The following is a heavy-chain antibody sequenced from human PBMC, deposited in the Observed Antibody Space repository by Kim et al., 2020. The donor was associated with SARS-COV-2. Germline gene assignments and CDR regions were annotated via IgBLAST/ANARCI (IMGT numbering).Heavy chain of an antibody. J-gene: IGHJ5*02. CDR1: GYTFTSYA. Sequence: ASVKVSCKASGYTFTSYAMNWVRQDPGQGLEWMGWINTNTGNPTYAQGFTGRFVFSLDTSVSTAYLQISSLKAEDTAVYYCAREAVTMVRGVIPHWFDPWGQGTLVTVSS. CDR3: AREAVTMVRGVIPHWFDP. V-gene: IGHV7-4-1*02. D-gene: IGHD3-10*01. CDR2: INTNTGNP.